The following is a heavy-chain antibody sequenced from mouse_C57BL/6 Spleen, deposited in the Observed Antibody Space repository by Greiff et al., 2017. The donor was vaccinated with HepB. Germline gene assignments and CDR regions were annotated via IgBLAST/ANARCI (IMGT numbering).Heavy chain of an antibody. Sequence: EVKLMESGGGLVQSGRSLRLSCATSGFTFSDFFMEWVRQAPGKGLEWIAASRNKANDYTTEYIASVKGRFIVSRDTSQSILYLQMNALRAEDTAIYYCARDADYECYFDYWGQGTTLTVSS. CDR2: SRNKANDYTT. D-gene: IGHD2-4*01. V-gene: IGHV7-1*01. CDR3: ARDADYECYFDY. CDR1: GFTFSDFF. J-gene: IGHJ2*01.